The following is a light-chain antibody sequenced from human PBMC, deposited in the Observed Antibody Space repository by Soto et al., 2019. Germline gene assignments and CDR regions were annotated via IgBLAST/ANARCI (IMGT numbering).Light chain of an antibody. V-gene: IGKV3-11*01. J-gene: IGKJ5*01. CDR1: QSFRGL. CDR3: QQRHMWPIT. Sequence: VLTHSPVTLSISPGERATLSCRASQSFRGLLAWYQQKPGQAPRLLIYDAYNRATGIPPRFSGSGSGTDFTLTISSLEPEDSAVYYCQQRHMWPITFGQGTRLEIK. CDR2: DAY.